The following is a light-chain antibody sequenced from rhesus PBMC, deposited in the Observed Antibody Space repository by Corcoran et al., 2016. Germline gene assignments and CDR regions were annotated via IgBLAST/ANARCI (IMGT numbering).Light chain of an antibody. V-gene: IGKV1-59*02. Sequence: AIQMTKSPSSLSASFGDTVTVTCRESQRIGSNLAWYQQKPVKVPNLLIYAASTLQSEVPSRFSGSGSGTEFPLTINSLPPEDVTTYSGQKSDSSPYSFGPGTRVEIK. CDR3: QKSDSSPYS. J-gene: IGKJ2*01. CDR2: AAS. CDR1: QRIGSN.